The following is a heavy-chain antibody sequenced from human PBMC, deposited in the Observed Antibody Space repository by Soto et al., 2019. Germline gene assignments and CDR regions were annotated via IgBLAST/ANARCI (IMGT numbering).Heavy chain of an antibody. D-gene: IGHD3-22*01. CDR1: GYTLTELS. CDR3: ATAGIGVIVARCGRSAFDI. CDR2: RESEGGET. V-gene: IGHV1-24*01. Sequence: SVKVSCKVSGYTLTELSMHSVGQAARKGRAWRGGRESEGGETIYAQKIQGRVTMTEDTSTDTAYMELSSLRSEDTAVYYCATAGIGVIVARCGRSAFDIWGQGTMVTVSS. J-gene: IGHJ3*02.